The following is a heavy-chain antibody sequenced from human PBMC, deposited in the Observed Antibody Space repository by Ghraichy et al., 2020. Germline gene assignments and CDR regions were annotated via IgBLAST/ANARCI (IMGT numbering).Heavy chain of an antibody. CDR2: IIPIFGTA. D-gene: IGHD6-6*01. Sequence: SVKVSCKASGGTFSSYDISWVRQAPGQGLEWMGGIIPIFGTANYAQKFQGRVTITADKSTSTAYMELSSLRSEDTAVYYCAREGDYSSSSGYSFDYWGQGTLVTGSS. CDR1: GGTFSSYD. V-gene: IGHV1-69*06. J-gene: IGHJ4*02. CDR3: AREGDYSSSSGYSFDY.